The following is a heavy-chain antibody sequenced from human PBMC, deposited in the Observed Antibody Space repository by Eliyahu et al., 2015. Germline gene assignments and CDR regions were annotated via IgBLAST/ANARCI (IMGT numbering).Heavy chain of an antibody. V-gene: IGHV4-34*01. CDR1: GGSFSGXY. J-gene: IGHJ4*02. CDR3: ARAPVWETAIRTGCFDY. CDR2: INHSGST. Sequence: QVQLQQWGAGRXKPSETLSLTCAVYGGSFSGXYXXWIRQPPGKGLEWXGEINHSGSTXYNPSLKSRXTISVDTSKNQFSLKLSSVTAADTAVYYCARAPVWETAIRTGCFDYWGQGTLVTVSS. D-gene: IGHD3-16*01.